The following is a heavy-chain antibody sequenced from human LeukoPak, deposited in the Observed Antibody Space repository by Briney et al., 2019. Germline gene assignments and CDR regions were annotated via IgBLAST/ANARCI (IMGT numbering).Heavy chain of an antibody. CDR2: IIPIFGTA. J-gene: IGHJ5*02. CDR1: GGTFSSYA. V-gene: IGHV1-69*05. CDR3: ASHSSSSKSQVAYNWFDP. D-gene: IGHD6-6*01. Sequence: SVKVSCKASGGTFSSYAISWVRQAPGQGLEWMGGIIPIFGTANYAQKFQGRVTITTDESTSTAYMELSSLGSEDTAVYYCASHSSSSKSQVAYNWFDPWGQGTLVTVSS.